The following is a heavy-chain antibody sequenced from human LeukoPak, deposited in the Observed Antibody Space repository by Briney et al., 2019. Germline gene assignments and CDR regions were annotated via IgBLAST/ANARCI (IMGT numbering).Heavy chain of an antibody. CDR3: AREHLNY. CDR1: GFTFSSYA. V-gene: IGHV3-30-3*01. CDR2: ISYDGSNK. J-gene: IGHJ4*02. Sequence: SLRLSCAASGFTFSSYAMHWVRQAPGKGLEWVAVISYDGSNKYYADSVKGRFTISRDNSKNTLYLQMNSLRAEDTAVYYCAREHLNYWGQGTLVTVSS.